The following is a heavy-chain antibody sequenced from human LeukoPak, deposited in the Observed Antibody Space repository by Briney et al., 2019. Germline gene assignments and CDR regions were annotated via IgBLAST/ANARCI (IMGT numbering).Heavy chain of an antibody. V-gene: IGHV4-59*01. J-gene: IGHJ4*02. CDR2: IYYSGST. CDR3: ARLAVAGTYEVRY. D-gene: IGHD6-19*01. CDR1: GGSISSYY. Sequence: SETLSLTCTVSGGSISSYYWSWIRQPPGKGLEWIGYIYYSGSTNYNPSLKSRVTISVDTSKNQFSLKLSSVTAADTAVYYCARLAVAGTYEVRYWGQGTLVTVSS.